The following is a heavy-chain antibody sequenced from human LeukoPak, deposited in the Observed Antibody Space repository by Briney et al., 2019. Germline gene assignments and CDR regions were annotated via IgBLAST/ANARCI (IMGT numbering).Heavy chain of an antibody. J-gene: IGHJ3*02. CDR1: GYSFTRYW. D-gene: IGHD6-6*01. CDR3: ARWQLANGAFDI. V-gene: IGHV5-51*01. Sequence: GESLKTSCKGSGYSFTRYWIGWVRQMSGKGLEWRGIIYPGDSETRYSPSFQGQVTISADKSFSTAYLQWRSLKASDTAMYYCARWQLANGAFDIWGQGTMVTVSS. CDR2: IYPGDSET.